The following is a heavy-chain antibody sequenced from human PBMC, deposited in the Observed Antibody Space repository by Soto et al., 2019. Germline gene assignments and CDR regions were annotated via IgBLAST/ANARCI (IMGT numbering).Heavy chain of an antibody. CDR1: GDSVSSNSAA. D-gene: IGHD3-16*01. J-gene: IGHJ6*02. CDR3: ARNIRHYYYYGMDV. V-gene: IGHV6-1*01. CDR2: TYYRSKWYN. Sequence: SETLSLTCVISGDSVSSNSAAWNWIRQSPSRGLEWLGRTYYRSKWYNDYAVSVKSRITINPDTSKNQFSLQLNSVTPEDTAVYYCARNIRHYYYYGMDVWGQGTTVTVSS.